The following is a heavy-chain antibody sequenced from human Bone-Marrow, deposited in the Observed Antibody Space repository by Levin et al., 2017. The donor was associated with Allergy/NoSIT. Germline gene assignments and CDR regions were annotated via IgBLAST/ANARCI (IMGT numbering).Heavy chain of an antibody. Sequence: HPGGSLRLSCAASGFTFSSEWMSWVRQAPGKGPEWVANIKPDGSEKDYIDSVKGRFTISRDNAKNSLSLQMNSLRAEDTALYYCAQGVRWGQGTLVTVSP. D-gene: IGHD3-10*01. CDR3: AQGVR. CDR1: GFTFSSEW. J-gene: IGHJ4*02. CDR2: IKPDGSEK. V-gene: IGHV3-7*01.